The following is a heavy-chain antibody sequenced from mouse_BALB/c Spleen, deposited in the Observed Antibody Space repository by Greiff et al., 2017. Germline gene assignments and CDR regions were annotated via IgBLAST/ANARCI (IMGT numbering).Heavy chain of an antibody. Sequence: LQQPGSELVRPGASVKLSCKASGYTFTSYWMHWVKQRPGQGLEWIGNIYPGGGSTNYDEKFKSKATLTVDTSSSTAYMQLSSLTSEDSAVYYCTRVEVYDGYGAWFAYWGQGTLVTVSA. V-gene: IGHV1S22*01. CDR3: TRVEVYDGYGAWFAY. D-gene: IGHD2-3*01. J-gene: IGHJ3*01. CDR1: GYTFTSYW. CDR2: IYPGGGST.